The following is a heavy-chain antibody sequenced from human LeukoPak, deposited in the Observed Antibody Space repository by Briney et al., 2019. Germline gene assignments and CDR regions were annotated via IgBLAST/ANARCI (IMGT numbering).Heavy chain of an antibody. Sequence: GRSLRLSCAASGFTFSSYAMHWVRQAPGKGLEWVAVISYDGSNKYYADSVKGRFTISRDNSKNTLYLQMNSLRAEDTALYHRARGVVHDSHWYFDLWGRGTLVTVSS. J-gene: IGHJ2*01. V-gene: IGHV3-30-3*01. CDR3: ARGVVHDSHWYFDL. CDR2: ISYDGSNK. CDR1: GFTFSSYA. D-gene: IGHD3-22*01.